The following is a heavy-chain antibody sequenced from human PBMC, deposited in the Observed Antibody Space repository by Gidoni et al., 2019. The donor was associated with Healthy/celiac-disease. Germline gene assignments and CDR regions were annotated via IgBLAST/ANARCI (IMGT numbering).Heavy chain of an antibody. CDR2: ISGSGGST. CDR3: AKVGRYFDWLLGTLDY. D-gene: IGHD3-9*01. V-gene: IGHV3-23*01. CDR1: GFTFSSYA. J-gene: IGHJ4*02. Sequence: EVQLLESGGGLVQPGGSLRLSCAASGFTFSSYAMSWVRQAPGKGLEWFSAISGSGGSTYYADSVKGRFTISRDNSKNTLYLQMNSLRAEDTAVYYCAKVGRYFDWLLGTLDYWGQGTLVTVSS.